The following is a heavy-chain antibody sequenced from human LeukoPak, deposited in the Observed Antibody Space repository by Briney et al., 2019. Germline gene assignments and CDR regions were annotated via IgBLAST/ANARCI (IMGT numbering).Heavy chain of an antibody. CDR3: ARDGNIIRGAPSDY. J-gene: IGHJ4*02. V-gene: IGHV3-30*03. D-gene: IGHD3-10*01. Sequence: PGGSLRLSCAASGFTFDYYGIHWVRQAPGKGLEWVAVISNDESEQYYAASVKGRFTISRDNAKNSLYLQMNSLRAEDTAVYYCARDGNIIRGAPSDYWGQGTLVTVSS. CDR1: GFTFDYYG. CDR2: ISNDESEQ.